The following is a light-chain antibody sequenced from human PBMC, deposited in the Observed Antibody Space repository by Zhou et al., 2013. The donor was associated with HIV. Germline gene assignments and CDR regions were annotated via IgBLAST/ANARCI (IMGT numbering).Light chain of an antibody. CDR3: QHYANLPVT. Sequence: DIQMTQSPSSLSASVGDRVTISCRAGLNIRKSVNWYQQKPGKAPKLLIHDSSYLETGVPSRFSGSGYGTDFTFTISSLQPEDIATYFCQHYANLPVTFGGGTKVEIK. J-gene: IGKJ4*01. CDR1: LNIRKS. V-gene: IGKV1-33*01. CDR2: DSS.